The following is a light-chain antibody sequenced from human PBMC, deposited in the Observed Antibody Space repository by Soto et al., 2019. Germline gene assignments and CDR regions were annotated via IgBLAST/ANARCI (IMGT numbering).Light chain of an antibody. CDR3: SSFNSASARI. J-gene: IGLJ1*01. CDR2: GVT. Sequence: QSALTQPASVSGSPGQSISITCTGTSSDIGAFNFVSWYQQQPGEAPKVLIYGVTNRPSGVDYRFSGSKSGNKDSLIISGLRPEDEDAYYCSSFNSASARIFGTGTKVTVL. V-gene: IGLV2-14*03. CDR1: SSDIGAFNF.